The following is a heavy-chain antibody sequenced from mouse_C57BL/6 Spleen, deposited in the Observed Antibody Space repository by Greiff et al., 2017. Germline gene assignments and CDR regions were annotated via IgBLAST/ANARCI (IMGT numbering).Heavy chain of an antibody. CDR2: IYPGDGDT. J-gene: IGHJ1*03. D-gene: IGHD2-4*01. CDR3: ARYPYYDYDVRYFDV. Sequence: VKLQESGPELVKPGASVKISCKASGYAFSSSWMNWVKQRPGKGLEWIGRIYPGDGDTNYNGKFKGKATLTADKSSSTAYMQLSSLTSEDSAVYFCARYPYYDYDVRYFDVWGTGTTVTVSS. CDR1: GYAFSSSW. V-gene: IGHV1-82*01.